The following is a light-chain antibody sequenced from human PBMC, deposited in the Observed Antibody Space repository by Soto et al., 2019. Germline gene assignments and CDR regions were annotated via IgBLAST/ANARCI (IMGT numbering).Light chain of an antibody. CDR2: SAS. CDR1: QGISTY. V-gene: IGKV1-9*01. CDR3: QQLNGYQLT. Sequence: DIQLTQSPSFLSASAGDRVTITCRASQGISTYLAWYQQKPGKAPKLLIYSASTLQSGVPSRFSGSGSGTEFTLTINSLQPEYFATYYCQQLNGYQLTFGGGTKVEIK. J-gene: IGKJ4*01.